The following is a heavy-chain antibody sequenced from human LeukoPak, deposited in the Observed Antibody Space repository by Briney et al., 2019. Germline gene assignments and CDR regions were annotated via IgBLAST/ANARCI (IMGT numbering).Heavy chain of an antibody. CDR2: ISSSSSTT. CDR1: GFTFSSYS. Sequence: GGSLRLSCAASGFTFSSYSMNWVRQAPGKGLEWVSYISSSSSTTYYADSVKGRFTISRDNSKNTLYLQMNSLRAEDTAVYYCAKDPPHVSWLFDYWGQGTLVTVSS. V-gene: IGHV3-48*01. J-gene: IGHJ4*02. D-gene: IGHD3-16*01. CDR3: AKDPPHVSWLFDY.